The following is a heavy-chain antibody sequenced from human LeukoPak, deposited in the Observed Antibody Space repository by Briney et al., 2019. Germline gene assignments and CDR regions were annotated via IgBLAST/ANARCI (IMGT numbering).Heavy chain of an antibody. CDR2: IGSSGGGT. CDR3: AKAPGAYGEHNNWFDP. Sequence: GGSLRLSCAASGFTFKSYAMTWVRQAPGKGLEWVSTIGSSGGGTFYADSVKGRFTISRDNSKNTLHLQMNSLKPEDTAVYSCAKAPGAYGEHNNWFDPWGQGTLVTVSS. D-gene: IGHD4-17*01. CDR1: GFTFKSYA. J-gene: IGHJ5*02. V-gene: IGHV3-23*01.